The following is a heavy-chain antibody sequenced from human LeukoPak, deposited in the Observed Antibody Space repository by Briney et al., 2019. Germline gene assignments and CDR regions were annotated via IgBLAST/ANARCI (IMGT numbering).Heavy chain of an antibody. D-gene: IGHD6-19*01. CDR2: IYYSGST. J-gene: IGHJ5*02. Sequence: PSETLSLTWTVSGXSISSYYWSWIRQPPGKGLEWIGYIYYSGSTKYNPSLKSRVSISVDTSKNQFSLKLSSATAADTAVYYCASSKTNGDSSGWYAWFDPWGQGTLVTVSS. CDR3: ASSKTNGDSSGWYAWFDP. CDR1: GXSISSYY. V-gene: IGHV4-59*01.